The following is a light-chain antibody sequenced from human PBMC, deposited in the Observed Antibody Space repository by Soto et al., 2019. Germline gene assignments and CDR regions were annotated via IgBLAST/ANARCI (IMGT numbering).Light chain of an antibody. CDR2: VSN. Sequence: QSVLTQPPSVSAAPGQKVTISCSGTSSNIGYNHVSWYQHLPGTAPKLLIYVSNKRPSGIPDRFSGSKSGTSATLGITGLQTGDEADYYCGTWDSSLSAVVFGGGTKLTVL. J-gene: IGLJ3*02. CDR1: SSNIGYNH. V-gene: IGLV1-51*01. CDR3: GTWDSSLSAVV.